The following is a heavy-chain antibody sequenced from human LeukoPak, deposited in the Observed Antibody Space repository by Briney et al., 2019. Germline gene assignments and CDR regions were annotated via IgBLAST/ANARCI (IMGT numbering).Heavy chain of an antibody. J-gene: IGHJ4*02. D-gene: IGHD2-2*01. CDR2: ISSSSSYI. Sequence: GGSLRLSCAASGFTFSSYSMNWVRQAPGKGLEWVSSISSSSSYIYYADSVKGRFTISRDNAKNSLYLQMNSLRAEDTAVYYCARDSCSSPRCYYYWGQGTLVTVSS. CDR3: ARDSCSSPRCYYY. CDR1: GFTFSSYS. V-gene: IGHV3-21*01.